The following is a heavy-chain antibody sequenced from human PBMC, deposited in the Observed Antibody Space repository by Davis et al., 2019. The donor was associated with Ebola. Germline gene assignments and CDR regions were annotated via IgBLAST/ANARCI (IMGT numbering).Heavy chain of an antibody. CDR3: VKGPGYSGYDLGDY. Sequence: GESLKISCSASGFTFSSYAMHWVRQAPEKGLEYVSAISSNGGSTYYADSVKGRFTISRDNSKNTLYLQMSSLRAEDTAVYYCVKGPGYSGYDLGDYWGQGTLVTVSS. V-gene: IGHV3-64D*06. D-gene: IGHD5-12*01. J-gene: IGHJ4*02. CDR2: ISSNGGST. CDR1: GFTFSSYA.